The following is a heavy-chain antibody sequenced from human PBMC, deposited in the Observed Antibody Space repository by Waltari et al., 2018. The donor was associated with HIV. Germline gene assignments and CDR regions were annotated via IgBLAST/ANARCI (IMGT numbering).Heavy chain of an antibody. CDR1: GFTLTNAW. J-gene: IGHJ3*02. Sequence: EVQLVESGGDLVKHGGSLRLSCAGSGFTLTNAWMKWVRQAPGKGLEWVGRLKSKADGGTTDYAAPVKGRFIVSRDDSKNTLYLQMNSLKTDDTAVYYCTTFTAAGAFDIWGQGTMVTVSS. CDR3: TTFTAAGAFDI. CDR2: LKSKADGGTT. D-gene: IGHD2-15*01. V-gene: IGHV3-15*01.